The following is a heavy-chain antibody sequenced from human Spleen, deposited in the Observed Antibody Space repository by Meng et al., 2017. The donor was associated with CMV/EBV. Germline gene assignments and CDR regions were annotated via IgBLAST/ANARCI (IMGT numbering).Heavy chain of an antibody. CDR1: GYTFTSYY. CDR3: AREPTTYYFDY. J-gene: IGHJ4*02. CDR2: INPSGGST. V-gene: IGHV1-46*01. D-gene: IGHD1-1*01. Sequence: ASVKVSCKASGYTFTSYYMHWVRQAPGQGLEWMGIINPSGGSTSYAQKFQGRDTMTRDTSTSTVYMEVSSLRSEDTAVYYCAREPTTYYFDYWGQGTQVTVSS.